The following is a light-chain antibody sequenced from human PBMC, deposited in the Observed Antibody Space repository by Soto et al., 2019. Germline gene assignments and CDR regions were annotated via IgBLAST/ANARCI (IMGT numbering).Light chain of an antibody. CDR2: LNSDGSH. Sequence: QPVLTQSPSASASLGASVKLTCTLSSGHSSYAIAWHQQQPEKGPRYLMNLNSDGSHSKGDGIPDRFSGSSSGAERYLTISSLQYEDEADYYCQTWGTGIRVFGGGTKLTVL. V-gene: IGLV4-69*01. CDR3: QTWGTGIRV. CDR1: SGHSSYA. J-gene: IGLJ2*01.